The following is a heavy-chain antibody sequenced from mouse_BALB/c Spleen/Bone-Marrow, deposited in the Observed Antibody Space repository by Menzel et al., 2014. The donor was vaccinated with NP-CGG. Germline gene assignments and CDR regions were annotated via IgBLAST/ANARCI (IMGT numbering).Heavy chain of an antibody. V-gene: IGHV3-2*02. J-gene: IGHJ3*01. Sequence: EVQLQQSGPGLVKPSQSLSLTCTVTGYSITSDYARNWIRQFPGNKLEWMGYISYSGSTSYNPSLKSRISLTRDTSKNQFFLQLNSVTTEDTATYYCARNAYYYGNREFPYWGQGTLVTVSA. CDR1: GYSITSDYA. CDR3: ARNAYYYGNREFPY. CDR2: ISYSGST. D-gene: IGHD1-1*01.